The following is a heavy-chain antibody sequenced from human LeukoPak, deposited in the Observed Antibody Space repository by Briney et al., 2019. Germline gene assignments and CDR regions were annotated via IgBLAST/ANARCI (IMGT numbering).Heavy chain of an antibody. CDR2: IIPIFGTA. CDR3: ASSTWGGYCSGGSCYSDFDY. V-gene: IGHV1-69*06. CDR1: GGTFSSYA. J-gene: IGHJ4*02. D-gene: IGHD2-15*01. Sequence: ASVTVSCKASGGTFSSYAISWVRQAPGQGLEWMEGIIPIFGTANYAQNFQGRVTITADKSTSTAYMELGSLGSEDTAVYYCASSTWGGYCSGGSCYSDFDYWGQGTLVTVSS.